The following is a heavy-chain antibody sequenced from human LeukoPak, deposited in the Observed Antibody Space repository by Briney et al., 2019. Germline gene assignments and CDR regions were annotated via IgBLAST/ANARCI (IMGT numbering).Heavy chain of an antibody. V-gene: IGHV3-23*01. CDR2: ISGSGSNT. CDR1: GFTFSAYA. J-gene: IGHJ4*02. D-gene: IGHD1-1*01. Sequence: GGSLRLSCEASGFTFSAYAMTLVRRAPGKGLECVSVISGSGSNTDYADSVKGRFTISRDNSKNTLSLQMNSLRAEDTAVYYCAEVVGTGTTPTDYWGQGTLVTVSS. CDR3: AEVVGTGTTPTDY.